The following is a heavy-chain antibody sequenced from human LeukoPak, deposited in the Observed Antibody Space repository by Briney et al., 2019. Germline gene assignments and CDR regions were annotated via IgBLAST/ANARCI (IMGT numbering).Heavy chain of an antibody. Sequence: KASETLSLTCTVSGGSISSGSYYWGWIRQPPGKGLEWIGSIYYGGSTYYNPSLKSRVAISVDTSKNQFSLKLSSVSAADTAVYFCARPKWEPYYYMDVWGKGTTVTVSS. CDR1: GGSISSGSYY. CDR2: IYYGGST. V-gene: IGHV4-39*01. CDR3: ARPKWEPYYYMDV. J-gene: IGHJ6*03. D-gene: IGHD1-26*01.